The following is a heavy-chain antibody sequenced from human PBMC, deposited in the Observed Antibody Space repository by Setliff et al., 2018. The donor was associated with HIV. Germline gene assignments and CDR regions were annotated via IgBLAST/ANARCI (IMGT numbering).Heavy chain of an antibody. Sequence: SVKVSCKTSGGTFSTYVITWVRQAPGQGLEWMGGMLPILGMGDFAQKFQGRVTMTTDTSTSTAYMELRSLRSDDTAVYYCARSIAAAQGGAFDIWGQGTMVTVSS. J-gene: IGHJ3*02. CDR2: MLPILGMG. V-gene: IGHV1-69*10. CDR3: ARSIAAAQGGAFDI. D-gene: IGHD6-13*01. CDR1: GGTFSTYV.